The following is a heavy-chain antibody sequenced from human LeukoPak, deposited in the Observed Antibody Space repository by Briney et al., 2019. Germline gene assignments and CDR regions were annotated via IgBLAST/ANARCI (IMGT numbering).Heavy chain of an antibody. Sequence: TGGSLRLSCAASGYTFGNYAMTWVRHAPWKGLEWISSISGSGGSTYYADSVKGRFTISRDNSKNALYLQMNSLRAEDTAVYYCAKVSYYYDSSGYSKSPYYFDYWGQGTLVTVSS. D-gene: IGHD3-22*01. CDR3: AKVSYYYDSSGYSKSPYYFDY. CDR1: GYTFGNYA. J-gene: IGHJ4*02. CDR2: ISGSGGST. V-gene: IGHV3-23*01.